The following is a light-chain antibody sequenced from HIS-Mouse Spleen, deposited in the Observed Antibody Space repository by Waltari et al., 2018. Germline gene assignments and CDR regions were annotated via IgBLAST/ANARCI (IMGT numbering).Light chain of an antibody. V-gene: IGLV3-10*01. J-gene: IGLJ2*01. Sequence: SYELTQPPSVSVSPGQTARITCSGDALPKTYAYSYQQKSGQAPVLVIYEDSKRPSGIPERFSGSSSGTMATLTISVAQVEDEADYYCYSTDSSGNHRVFGGGTKLTVL. CDR2: EDS. CDR3: YSTDSSGNHRV. CDR1: ALPKTY.